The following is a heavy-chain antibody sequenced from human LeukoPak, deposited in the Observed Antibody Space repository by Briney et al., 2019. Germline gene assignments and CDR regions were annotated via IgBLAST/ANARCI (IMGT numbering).Heavy chain of an antibody. CDR3: ARSQSGGSCYPDY. D-gene: IGHD2-15*01. J-gene: IGHJ4*02. CDR2: ISDSGGNT. Sequence: GGSLRPSCAASGFTFNSYAMSWVRQAPWERLQWVSGISDSGGNTYYADSVRGRFTISRDNAKNSLYLQMNSLRAEDTAVYYCARSQSGGSCYPDYWGQGTLVTVSS. V-gene: IGHV3-23*01. CDR1: GFTFNSYA.